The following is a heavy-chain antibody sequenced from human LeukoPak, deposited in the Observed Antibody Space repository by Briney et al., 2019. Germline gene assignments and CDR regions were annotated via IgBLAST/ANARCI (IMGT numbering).Heavy chain of an antibody. CDR2: IYNSEST. D-gene: IGHD6-13*01. J-gene: IGHJ4*02. V-gene: IGHV4-61*03. CDR3: ATGGSLAAAGDY. Sequence: KASENLSLTCTVSGGSVSSGHYYWSWIRQPPGKGLEWIGYIYNSESTNYNPSLKSRVTISVDTSKNHFSLKLSSVTAADTAVYYCATGGSLAAAGDYWGRGTLVTVSS. CDR1: GGSVSSGHYY.